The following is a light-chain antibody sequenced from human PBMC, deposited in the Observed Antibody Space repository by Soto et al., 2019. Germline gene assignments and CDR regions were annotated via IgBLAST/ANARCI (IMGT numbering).Light chain of an antibody. V-gene: IGKV1-5*03. CDR1: QSINSW. J-gene: IGKJ1*01. CDR3: QQYDTYTWT. Sequence: DIQMTQSPSTLSASVEDRVTITCRASQSINSWLAWYQQKPGKAPKLLIHKASTLESGVPSRFSGSESGTEFALTISSLQPDDFATYYCQQYDTYTWTFGQGTKVEIK. CDR2: KAS.